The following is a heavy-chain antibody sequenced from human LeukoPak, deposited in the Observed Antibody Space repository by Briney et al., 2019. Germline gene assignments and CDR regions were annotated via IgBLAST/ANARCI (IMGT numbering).Heavy chain of an antibody. CDR3: ARDRFGDYNFDY. Sequence: EGSLRLSCAASGFIFSTYSMNWVRQAPGKGLEWVSSISGSSTYIYYADSVKGRFTISRDNAKNSLYLQMNSLRAEDTAVYYCARDRFGDYNFDYWGQGTLVTVSS. CDR1: GFIFSTYS. D-gene: IGHD4-17*01. CDR2: ISGSSTYI. V-gene: IGHV3-21*01. J-gene: IGHJ4*02.